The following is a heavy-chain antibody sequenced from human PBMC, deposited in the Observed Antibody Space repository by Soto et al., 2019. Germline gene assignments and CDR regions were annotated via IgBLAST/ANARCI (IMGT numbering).Heavy chain of an antibody. CDR3: ARDRRLAYCGGGCYSGFVVDY. CDR2: ISSSSNTI. J-gene: IGHJ4*02. CDR1: GFTFSDYS. Sequence: EVQLVESGGGLVQPGGSLRLSCAASGFTFSDYSMNWVRQAPGKGLEWVSYISSSSNTIYYADSVKGRFTISRDNAKNSLYLQVNSLRYEDTAVYYCARDRRLAYCGGGCYSGFVVDYWGQGTLVTVSS. D-gene: IGHD2-21*02. V-gene: IGHV3-48*02.